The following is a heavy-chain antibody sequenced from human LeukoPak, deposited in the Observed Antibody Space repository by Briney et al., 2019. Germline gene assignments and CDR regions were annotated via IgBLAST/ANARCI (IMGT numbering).Heavy chain of an antibody. J-gene: IGHJ4*02. Sequence: PSETLSLTCADSGGSISSGGYSWSWIRQPPGKGLEWIGYIYHSGSTYYNPSLKSRVTISVDRSKNQFSLKLSSVTAADTAVYYCARVLSPYYYDSSGYWGAREYYFDYWGQGTLVTVSS. CDR3: ARVLSPYYYDSSGYWGAREYYFDY. CDR2: IYHSGST. D-gene: IGHD3-22*01. V-gene: IGHV4-30-2*01. CDR1: GGSISSGGYS.